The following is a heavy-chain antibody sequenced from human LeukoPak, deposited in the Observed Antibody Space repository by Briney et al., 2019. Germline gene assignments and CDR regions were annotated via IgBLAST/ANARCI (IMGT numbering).Heavy chain of an antibody. CDR3: ARHTARLSNLFDP. V-gene: IGHV4-39*01. Sequence: SETLSLTCTVSGGSISSSSYYWGWIRQPPGKGLEWIGSIYYSGSTYYNPSLKSRVTISVDTSKNQFSLKLSSVTAADTAVYYCARHTARLSNLFDPWGQGTLVTVSS. CDR1: GGSISSSSYY. J-gene: IGHJ5*02. CDR2: IYYSGST. D-gene: IGHD6-6*01.